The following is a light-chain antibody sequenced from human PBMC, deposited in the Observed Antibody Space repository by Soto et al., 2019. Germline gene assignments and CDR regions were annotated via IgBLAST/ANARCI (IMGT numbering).Light chain of an antibody. J-gene: IGKJ5*01. CDR1: QSITSTY. CDR2: GAS. V-gene: IGKV3-20*01. Sequence: EFVLTQYPGTLSFSPGERSTLSCRSSQSITSTYLAWYQQKPGQAPRLLIYGASSRATGIPDRFSGSGSGTDFTLTISRLEPEDFAVYYCQQYGSSPPITFGHGTRLEI. CDR3: QQYGSSPPIT.